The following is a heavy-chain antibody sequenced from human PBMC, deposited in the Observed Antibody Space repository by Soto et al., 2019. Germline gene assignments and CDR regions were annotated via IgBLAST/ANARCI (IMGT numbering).Heavy chain of an antibody. J-gene: IGHJ4*02. CDR1: GGSISSYY. CDR3: ARLDYYDSSGYKYYFDY. V-gene: IGHV4-59*12. Sequence: SETLSLTCTVSGGSISSYYWSWIRQPPGKGLEWIGYIHYSGSTNYNPSLKSRVTISVDTSKNQFSLKLSSVTAADTAVYYCARLDYYDSSGYKYYFDYWGQGTLVTVSS. D-gene: IGHD3-22*01. CDR2: IHYSGST.